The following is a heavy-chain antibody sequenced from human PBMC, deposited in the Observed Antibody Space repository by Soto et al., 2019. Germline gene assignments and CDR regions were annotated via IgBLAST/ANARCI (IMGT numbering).Heavy chain of an antibody. J-gene: IGHJ6*03. V-gene: IGHV3-23*01. Sequence: GGSLRLSCAASGFTFSSYAMSWVRQAPGKGLEWVSAISGCGGSTYYADSVKGRFTISRDNSKNTLYLQMNSLRAQDTAVYYCAKSIDQNYYYYMDVWGKGTTVTVSS. CDR3: AKSIDQNYYYYMDV. CDR2: ISGCGGST. CDR1: GFTFSSYA.